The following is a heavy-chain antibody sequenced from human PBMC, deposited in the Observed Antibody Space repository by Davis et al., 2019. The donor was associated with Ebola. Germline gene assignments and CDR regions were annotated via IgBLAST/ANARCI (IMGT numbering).Heavy chain of an antibody. V-gene: IGHV3-48*03. CDR2: ISSSGSTI. J-gene: IGHJ4*02. D-gene: IGHD1-26*01. Sequence: GSLRLSCAASGFTFSSYEMNWVRQAPGKGLEWVSYISSSGSTIYYADSVKGRFTISRDNAKNSLYLQMNSLRAEDTAVYYCARDRGATPYDYWGQGTLVTVSS. CDR1: GFTFSSYE. CDR3: ARDRGATPYDY.